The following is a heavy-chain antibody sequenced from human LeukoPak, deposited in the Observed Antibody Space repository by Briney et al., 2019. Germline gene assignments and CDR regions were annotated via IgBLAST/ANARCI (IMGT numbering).Heavy chain of an antibody. Sequence: GGSLRLSCAASGFTFSSYSMNWVRQAPGKGLEWVSSISSSSSYIYYADSVKGRFTISRDNAKNSLYLQMNSLRAEDTAVYYCARDRVQILASLDYWGQRTLVTVSS. CDR2: ISSSSSYI. J-gene: IGHJ4*02. CDR1: GFTFSSYS. V-gene: IGHV3-21*01. CDR3: ARDRVQILASLDY. D-gene: IGHD2/OR15-2a*01.